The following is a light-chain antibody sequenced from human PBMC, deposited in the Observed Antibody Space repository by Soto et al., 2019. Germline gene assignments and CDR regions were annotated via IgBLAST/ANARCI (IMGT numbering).Light chain of an antibody. J-gene: IGLJ1*01. V-gene: IGLV2-14*03. CDR2: EVS. CDR3: SSYTSTSSYV. CDR1: SSDVGGYNS. Sequence: QSALTQPASVSGSPGQSITVSCTGTSSDVGGYNSVSWYQQHPGKPPKLIIYEVSNRPSGVSDRFSGSKSGNTASLTISGLQAEDEADYYCSSYTSTSSYVFATGTKVTV.